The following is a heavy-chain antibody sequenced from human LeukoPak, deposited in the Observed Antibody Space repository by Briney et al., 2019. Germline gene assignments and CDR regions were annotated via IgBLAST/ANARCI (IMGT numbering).Heavy chain of an antibody. Sequence: GGSLRLSCAASGFNVSSNYMSWVRQAPGKGLEWVSIIHSGGSTYYADSVKGRFTISRDNSKNTLYLQMNSLTAEDTAVYYCARGHTAMVPFDYWGQGTLVTVSS. CDR1: GFNVSSNY. V-gene: IGHV3-66*01. D-gene: IGHD5-18*01. CDR3: ARGHTAMVPFDY. CDR2: IHSGGST. J-gene: IGHJ4*02.